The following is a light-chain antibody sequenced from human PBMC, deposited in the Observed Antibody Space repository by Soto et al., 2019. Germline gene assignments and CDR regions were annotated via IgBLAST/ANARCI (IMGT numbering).Light chain of an antibody. CDR1: SSVVGGYNY. CDR3: DSYTSGSSYV. Sequence: QSVLAQPASVSGSPGQSITISCTGTSSVVGGYNYVSWYQQHPGKAPKLMIYDVSYRPSGVSDRFSGSKSGNTASLTISGLQSEDEADYYCDSYTSGSSYVSGTGTKVTVL. J-gene: IGLJ1*01. CDR2: DVS. V-gene: IGLV2-14*01.